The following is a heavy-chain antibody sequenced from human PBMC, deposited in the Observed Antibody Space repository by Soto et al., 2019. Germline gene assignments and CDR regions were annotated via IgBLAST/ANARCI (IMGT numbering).Heavy chain of an antibody. D-gene: IGHD3-9*01. Sequence: QLQLQESGPGLVKPSETLSLTCTVSGGSISSSSYYWGWIRQPPGKGLEWIGSIYYSGSTYYNPSLKSRVTISVDTSKNQFSLKLSSVTAADTAVYYCARLSVDILTGYQEGLDYWGQGTLVTVSS. CDR2: IYYSGST. CDR1: GGSISSSSYY. V-gene: IGHV4-39*01. CDR3: ARLSVDILTGYQEGLDY. J-gene: IGHJ4*02.